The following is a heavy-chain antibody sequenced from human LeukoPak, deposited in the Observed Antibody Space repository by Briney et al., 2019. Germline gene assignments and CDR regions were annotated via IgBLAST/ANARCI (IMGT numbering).Heavy chain of an antibody. V-gene: IGHV3-21*01. J-gene: IGHJ3*02. Sequence: GGSLRLSCAASGFTFSSYSMNWVRQAPGKGLEWVSSIGSSSSYIYYADSVKGRFTISRDNAKNSLYLQMNSLRAEDTAVYYCARVRGSYDTDDAFDIWGQGTMVTVSS. CDR2: IGSSSSYI. D-gene: IGHD1-26*01. CDR1: GFTFSSYS. CDR3: ARVRGSYDTDDAFDI.